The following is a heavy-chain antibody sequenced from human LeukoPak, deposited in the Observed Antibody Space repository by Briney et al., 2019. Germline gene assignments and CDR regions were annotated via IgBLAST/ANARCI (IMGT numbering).Heavy chain of an antibody. CDR2: ISSTGSYI. Sequence: GSLRLSCAASGFTFSSYSMNWVRQAPGKGLEWVSSISSTGSYIYYSDSVKGRFTISRDNAKNSLYLQMSSLRAEDTAVYYCASPAVAGSGGDYWGQGTLVTVSS. V-gene: IGHV3-21*01. D-gene: IGHD6-19*01. J-gene: IGHJ4*02. CDR3: ASPAVAGSGGDY. CDR1: GFTFSSYS.